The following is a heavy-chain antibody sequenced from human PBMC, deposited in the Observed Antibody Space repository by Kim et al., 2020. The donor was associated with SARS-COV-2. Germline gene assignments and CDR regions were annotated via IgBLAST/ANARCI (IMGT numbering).Heavy chain of an antibody. Sequence: SETLSLTCTVSGGSISSGGYYWSWIRQHPGKGLEWIGYIYYSGSTYYNPSLKSRVTISVDTSKNQFSLKLSSVTAADTAVYYCAREHIAAAGTYNSYGMDVWGPRTTVTVSS. D-gene: IGHD6-13*01. CDR1: GGSISSGGYY. J-gene: IGHJ6*02. CDR3: AREHIAAAGTYNSYGMDV. V-gene: IGHV4-31*03. CDR2: IYYSGST.